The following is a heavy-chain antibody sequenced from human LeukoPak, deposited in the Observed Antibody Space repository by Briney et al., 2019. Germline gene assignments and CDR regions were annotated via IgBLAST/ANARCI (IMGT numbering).Heavy chain of an antibody. CDR1: GGTFSSYA. J-gene: IGHJ6*02. CDR2: IIPIFGTA. D-gene: IGHD3-10*01. V-gene: IGHV1-69*13. CDR3: ARYYYGSGSVNDNYGMDV. Sequence: SVKVSCKASGGTFSSYAISWVRQAPGQGLEWMGGIIPIFGTANYAQKFQGRVTITADESTSTAYMELRSLRSEDTAVYYCARYYYGSGSVNDNYGMDVWGQGTTVTVSS.